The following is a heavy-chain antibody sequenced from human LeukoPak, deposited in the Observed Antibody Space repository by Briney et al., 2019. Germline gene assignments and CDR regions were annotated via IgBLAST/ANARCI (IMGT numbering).Heavy chain of an antibody. CDR1: GASISDSSHY. V-gene: IGHV4-39*01. CDR2: IFYGGNT. D-gene: IGHD3-10*01. CDR3: ARHRSYYFEY. J-gene: IGHJ4*02. Sequence: SETLSLTCTVSGASISDSSHYWGWIRQPPGKGLEWVGSIFYGGNTSYNPSLKSRVTISVDTSKNQFSLKVDSVTAADTAVFYCARHRSYYFEYWGQGMLVTVSS.